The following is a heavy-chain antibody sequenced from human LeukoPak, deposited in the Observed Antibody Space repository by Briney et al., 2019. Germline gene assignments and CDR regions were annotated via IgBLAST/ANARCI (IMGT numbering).Heavy chain of an antibody. J-gene: IGHJ4*02. CDR2: IKQDGSEK. CDR1: GFTFSSYW. CDR3: ARDSTTFYGDYTLFDY. Sequence: PGGSLRLSCAASGFTFSSYWMSWVRQAPGKGLEWVANIKQDGSEKYYVDSVKGRFTISRDNAKDSLYLQMNSLRAEDTAVYYCARDSTTFYGDYTLFDYWGQGTLVTVSS. V-gene: IGHV3-7*01. D-gene: IGHD4-17*01.